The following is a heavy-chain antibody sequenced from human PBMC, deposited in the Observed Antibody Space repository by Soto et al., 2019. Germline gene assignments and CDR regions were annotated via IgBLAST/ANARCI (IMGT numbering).Heavy chain of an antibody. J-gene: IGHJ4*02. D-gene: IGHD4-17*01. CDR1: GFTFTSSA. CDR2: XVVGSXNT. Sequence: GXXVKVSCKASGFTFTSSAMQWVRQARGQRLEWTDWXVVGSXNTNYDPKLQXXVTITSDXXTSTDYMELSSLTYEDTDVYYCAAIYGDYPFDYWGQGTLVTVYS. CDR3: AAIYGDYPFDY. V-gene: IGHV1-58*02.